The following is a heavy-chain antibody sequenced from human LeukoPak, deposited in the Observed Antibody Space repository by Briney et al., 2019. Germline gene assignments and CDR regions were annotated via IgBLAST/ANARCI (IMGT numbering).Heavy chain of an antibody. CDR2: INPNSGGT. V-gene: IGHV1-2*02. D-gene: IGHD1-1*01. CDR3: ARGATGSLGSPHYYYYGMDV. J-gene: IGHJ6*02. CDR1: GYTFTGYY. Sequence: ASVKVSCKASGYTFTGYYMHWVRPAPGQGLEWMGWINPNSGGTHYAQKFQGRVTMTRDTSISTAYIELSRLRSDDTAVYYWARGATGSLGSPHYYYYGMDVWGQGTTVTVSS.